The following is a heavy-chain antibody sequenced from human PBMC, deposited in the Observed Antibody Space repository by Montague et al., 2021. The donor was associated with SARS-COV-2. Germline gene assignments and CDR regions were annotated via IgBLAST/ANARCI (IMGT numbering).Heavy chain of an antibody. J-gene: IGHJ4*02. CDR3: ARMYVPAHGTSAASYSDY. D-gene: IGHD6-13*01. Sequence: TLSLTCIVSGGSISSYDSYWTWLRQHPGQGLEWIVYISYSGRSTYTVSLKSRLTISADTSDNQFSLKLTSMTAADTAVYYCARMYVPAHGTSAASYSDYWGRGTLVTVSS. CDR2: ISYSGRS. CDR1: GGSISSYDSY. V-gene: IGHV4-31*03.